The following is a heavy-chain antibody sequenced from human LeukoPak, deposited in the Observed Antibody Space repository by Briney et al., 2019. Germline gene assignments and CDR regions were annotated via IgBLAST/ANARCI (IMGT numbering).Heavy chain of an antibody. J-gene: IGHJ4*02. D-gene: IGHD3-10*01. Sequence: SGGSLRLSCAASGFTVSSNYMSWVRQAPGKGLEWVSVIYSGGSTNYADSVKGRFTISRDNSKNTLYLQMNSLRAEDTAVYYCARAMGSGSYSFDYWGQGTLVIVSS. CDR1: GFTVSSNY. CDR3: ARAMGSGSYSFDY. CDR2: IYSGGST. V-gene: IGHV3-66*01.